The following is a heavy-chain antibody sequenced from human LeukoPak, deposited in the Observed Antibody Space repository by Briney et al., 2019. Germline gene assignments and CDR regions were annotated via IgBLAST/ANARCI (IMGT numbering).Heavy chain of an antibody. J-gene: IGHJ6*02. CDR1: GFTLSNYW. CDR3: ARGLSGEPPGMDV. V-gene: IGHV3-74*01. Sequence: GGSLRLSCAASGFTLSNYWMHWVRQAPGKGLAWVSRIKTDGTNTDYAESVKGRFTISRDNAKNTVYLQMNSLRAEDTAVYYCARGLSGEPPGMDVWGQGTTVTVSS. CDR2: IKTDGTNT. D-gene: IGHD7-27*01.